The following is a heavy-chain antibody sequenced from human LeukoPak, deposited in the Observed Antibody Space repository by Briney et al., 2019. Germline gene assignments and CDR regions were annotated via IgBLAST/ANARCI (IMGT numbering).Heavy chain of an antibody. V-gene: IGHV1-69*05. J-gene: IGHJ4*02. CDR3: AREAGSGYYFDY. CDR1: GGTFSSYT. Sequence: ASVKVSCKASGGTFSSYTISWVRQAPGQGLEWMGGIIPIFGTANYAQKFRGRVTITTDESTSTAYMELSSLRSEDTAVYYCAREAGSGYYFDYWGQGTLVTVSS. CDR2: IIPIFGTA. D-gene: IGHD3-3*01.